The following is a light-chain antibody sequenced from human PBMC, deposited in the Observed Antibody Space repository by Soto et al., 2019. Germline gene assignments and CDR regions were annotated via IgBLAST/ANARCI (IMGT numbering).Light chain of an antibody. CDR1: QSISGW. CDR2: DAS. Sequence: IEMTQSPSTLSASVGDRVTITCRASQSISGWLAWYQQKPGKAPKLLIYDASTLESGVPSRFGGSGSGTEFTLTISSLQPDDFATYYCQQYNSWWTFGQGTKV. CDR3: QQYNSWWT. J-gene: IGKJ1*01. V-gene: IGKV1-5*01.